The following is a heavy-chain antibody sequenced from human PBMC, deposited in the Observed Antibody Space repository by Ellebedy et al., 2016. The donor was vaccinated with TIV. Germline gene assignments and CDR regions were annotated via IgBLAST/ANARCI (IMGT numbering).Heavy chain of an antibody. CDR3: VRGAVYHALDV. V-gene: IGHV1-46*01. J-gene: IGHJ3*01. D-gene: IGHD5/OR15-5a*01. CDR1: GYTFTTYY. Sequence: ASVKVSXKPSGYTFTTYYIHWVRQPPGQGLEWMGVIIPSDSTTSYSHKFQGRVTMTSDTSSSTVFMDLSSLRSEDTAVYYCVRGAVYHALDVWGQGTMVTVSS. CDR2: IIPSDSTT.